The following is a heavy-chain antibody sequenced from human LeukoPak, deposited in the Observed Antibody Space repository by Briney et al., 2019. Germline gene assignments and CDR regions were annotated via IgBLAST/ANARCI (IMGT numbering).Heavy chain of an antibody. D-gene: IGHD6-19*01. J-gene: IGHJ4*02. V-gene: IGHV3-30*04. CDR1: GFTFSNYI. Sequence: GGSLRLSCAASGFTFSNYIMHWVRQAPGKGLDWVAVIIENGSNQYYADSVEGRFTISRDNSKNTLFLQMNSLRGEDTAMYYCARVQGGGYRTADYWGQGTLVTVSS. CDR3: ARVQGGGYRTADY. CDR2: IIENGSNQ.